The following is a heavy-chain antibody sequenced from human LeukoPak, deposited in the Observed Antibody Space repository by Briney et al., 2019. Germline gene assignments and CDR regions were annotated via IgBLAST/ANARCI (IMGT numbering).Heavy chain of an antibody. CDR2: INHSGST. V-gene: IGHV4-39*07. J-gene: IGHJ5*01. Sequence: SETLSLTCTVSGGSISSSSYYWGWIRQPPGKGLEWIGEINHSGSTNYNSSLKSRVTILLDTSKNQFSLNLSSVTAADTAVYYCARRPRGVIIKSWFDSWGQGTLVTVSS. D-gene: IGHD3-10*01. CDR3: ARRPRGVIIKSWFDS. CDR1: GGSISSSSYY.